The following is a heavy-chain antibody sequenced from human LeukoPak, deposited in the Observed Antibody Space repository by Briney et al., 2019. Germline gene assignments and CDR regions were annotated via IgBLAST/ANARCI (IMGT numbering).Heavy chain of an antibody. D-gene: IGHD3-10*01. V-gene: IGHV4-4*07. CDR3: AKSNGYGLVDI. CDR2: IYTSGST. Sequence: SETLSLTCTVSGASISSYYWTWIRQPAGKGLEWIGCIYTSGSTSSNPSLKSRVTMSVDTSKNQFSLKLSSVTAADTAVYYCAKSNGYGLVDIWGQGTMVTVSS. CDR1: GASISSYY. J-gene: IGHJ3*02.